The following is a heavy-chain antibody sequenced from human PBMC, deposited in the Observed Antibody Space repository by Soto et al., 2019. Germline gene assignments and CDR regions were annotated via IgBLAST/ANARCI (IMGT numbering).Heavy chain of an antibody. CDR2: IIPIFGTA. Sequence: ASVKVSCKASGGTFSSYAISWVRQAPGQGLEWMGGIIPIFGTANYAQKFQGRVTITADKSTSAAYMELSSLRSEDTAVYYCARVKGLAAAGTYYYYGMDVWGQGTTVTVSS. D-gene: IGHD6-13*01. CDR1: GGTFSSYA. J-gene: IGHJ6*02. V-gene: IGHV1-69*06. CDR3: ARVKGLAAAGTYYYYGMDV.